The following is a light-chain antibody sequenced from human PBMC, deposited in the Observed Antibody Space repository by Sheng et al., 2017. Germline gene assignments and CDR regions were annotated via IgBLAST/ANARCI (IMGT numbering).Light chain of an antibody. CDR1: QSVFRW. V-gene: IGKV1-12*01. CDR2: CI. Sequence: DIQMTQSPSSVSASLGDRVTLTCRASQSVFRWLDWYQQKPGKAPNVIDLFCIQIAWRGPPTRFRGSGSGMISVSPISSLQPEDVATYFCQQAVSFPYTFGQGTRLEIK. J-gene: IGKJ2*01. CDR3: QQAVSFPYT.